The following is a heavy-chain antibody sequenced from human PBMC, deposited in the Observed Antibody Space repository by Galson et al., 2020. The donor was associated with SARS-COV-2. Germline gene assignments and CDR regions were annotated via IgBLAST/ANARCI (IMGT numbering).Heavy chain of an antibody. Sequence: GGSLRLSCAASGFTFSSYAMHWVRQAPGKGLEWVAVISYDGSNKYYADSVKGRFTISRDNSKNTLYLQMNSLRAEDTAVYYCAREPRGYYARDGNYYYYDYMDVWGKGTTVTVSS. V-gene: IGHV3-30*04. CDR3: AREPRGYYARDGNYYYYDYMDV. CDR2: ISYDGSNK. J-gene: IGHJ6*03. D-gene: IGHD3-22*01. CDR1: GFTFSSYA.